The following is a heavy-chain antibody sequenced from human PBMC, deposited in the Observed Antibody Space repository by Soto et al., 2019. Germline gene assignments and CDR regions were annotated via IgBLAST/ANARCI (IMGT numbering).Heavy chain of an antibody. CDR2: ISAHNGDT. CDR1: GSTFTSYV. Sequence: SVKVSCKASGSTFTSYVVSWVRQAPGQGLEWVGWISAHNGDTKYAQKFQGRVTMTTDTSASTVYMELRSLRSDDTAVYSCVTVRIVVSAALTTYVPWGQGTLVTVSS. CDR3: VTVRIVVSAALTTYVP. J-gene: IGHJ5*02. V-gene: IGHV1-18*04. D-gene: IGHD2-2*01.